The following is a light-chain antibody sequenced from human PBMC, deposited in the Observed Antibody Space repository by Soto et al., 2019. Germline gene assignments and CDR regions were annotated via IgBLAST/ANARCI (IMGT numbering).Light chain of an antibody. J-gene: IGLJ1*01. CDR3: ISYTSCSTLYV. V-gene: IGLV2-14*01. Sequence: QSALTQPASVSGSPGQSITISCTGTSSDVGGYNYVSWYQQHPGKAPKLMIYDVSNRPSGVSNRFSGSKSGNTASLTISGLQAEDEADYYCISYTSCSTLYVFGTGTKVT. CDR2: DVS. CDR1: SSDVGGYNY.